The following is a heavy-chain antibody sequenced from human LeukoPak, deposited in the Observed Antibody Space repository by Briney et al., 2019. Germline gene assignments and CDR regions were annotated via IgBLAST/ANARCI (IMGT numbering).Heavy chain of an antibody. CDR2: FDPEDGET. V-gene: IGHV1-24*01. CDR3: ATGTYDFWRGTSLSNYYYYGMDV. D-gene: IGHD3-3*01. CDR1: GYTLTELS. J-gene: IGHJ6*02. Sequence: ASVKVSCKFSGYTLTELSMHWVRQAPGKGLEWMGGFDPEDGETIYAQKFKGRVTMTEDTSTDTAYMELSSLRSEDTAVYYCATGTYDFWRGTSLSNYYYYGMDVWGQGTTVTVSS.